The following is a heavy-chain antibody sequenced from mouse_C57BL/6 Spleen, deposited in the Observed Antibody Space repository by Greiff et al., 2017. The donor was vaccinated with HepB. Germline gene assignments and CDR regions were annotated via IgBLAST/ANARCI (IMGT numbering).Heavy chain of an antibody. V-gene: IGHV3-6*01. CDR3: ASRNYHAMDY. CDR2: ISYDGSN. D-gene: IGHD2-1*01. CDR1: GYSITSGYY. Sequence: ESGPGLVKPSQSLSLTCSVTGYSITSGYYWNWIRQFPGNKLEWMGYISYDGSNNYNPSLKNRISITRDTSKNQFFLKLNSVTTEDTATYYCASRNYHAMDYWGQGTSVTVSS. J-gene: IGHJ4*01.